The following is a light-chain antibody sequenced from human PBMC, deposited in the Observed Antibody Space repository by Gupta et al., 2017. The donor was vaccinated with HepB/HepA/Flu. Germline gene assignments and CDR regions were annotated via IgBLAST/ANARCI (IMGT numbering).Light chain of an antibody. V-gene: IGLV1-47*01. CDR2: RNG. J-gene: IGLJ3*02. CDR1: SSNIGSNS. Sequence: QSVLTQPPSVSGTPGQRVIISCSGSSSNIGSNSVYWYQQFPGMAPKLLISRNGQRPSGVPDRFSGSKSGTSASLDISGLRSEDEADDYCAEWDESLRGWVFGGGTKLTVL. CDR3: AEWDESLRGWV.